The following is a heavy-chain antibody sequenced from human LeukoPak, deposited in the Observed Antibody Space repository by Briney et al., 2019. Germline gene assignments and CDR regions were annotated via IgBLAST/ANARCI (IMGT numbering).Heavy chain of an antibody. V-gene: IGHV3-23*01. D-gene: IGHD6-13*01. J-gene: IGHJ5*02. Sequence: SGGSLRLSCAASGFTFNSYAMSWVRQAPGKGLEWVSTISGGDGNTYYADSVKGRFIISRDISKNTLYLQMNSRRAEEKAVYYCANPPIPLGYSSSPPRGWFDPWGQGNLVTVSS. CDR3: ANPPIPLGYSSSPPRGWFDP. CDR2: ISGGDGNT. CDR1: GFTFNSYA.